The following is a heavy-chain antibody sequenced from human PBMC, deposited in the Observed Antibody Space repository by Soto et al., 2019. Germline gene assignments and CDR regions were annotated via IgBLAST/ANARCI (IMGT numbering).Heavy chain of an antibody. CDR1: GYTFTRYT. V-gene: IGHV1-3*01. J-gene: IGHJ5*02. CDR3: ARGIATGQLDP. D-gene: IGHD2-15*01. CDR2: INPDNGNT. Sequence: QVQLVQSGAEVKKPGASVKISCKASGYTFTRYTMNWVRQAPGQRLEWMGWINPDNGNTKSSQKFQDRVIITRDTSASTACMDPSRLRSEDTAVYYCARGIATGQLDPWGQGTLVTVSS.